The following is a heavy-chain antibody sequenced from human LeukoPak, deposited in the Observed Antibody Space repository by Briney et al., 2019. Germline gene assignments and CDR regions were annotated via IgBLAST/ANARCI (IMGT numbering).Heavy chain of an antibody. CDR1: GYTFTDYY. CDR3: GRETESPGYSSALDP. J-gene: IGHJ5*02. V-gene: IGHV1-2*02. D-gene: IGHD1-26*01. Sequence: ASVKVSCKASGYTFTDYYLHWVRQAPGQGLEWMGWINPNGGDTKYAEKFQVRVTMTRDTSITTIYMELSRLTSDDTAVYYCGRETESPGYSSALDPWGQGTLVTVSS. CDR2: INPNGGDT.